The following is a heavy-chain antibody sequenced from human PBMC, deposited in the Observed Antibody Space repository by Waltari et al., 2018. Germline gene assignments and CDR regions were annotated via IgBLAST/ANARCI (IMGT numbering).Heavy chain of an antibody. V-gene: IGHV1-2*02. Sequence: QVQLVQSGAEVKKPGASVKVSCKASGYTFTGYYMHWVRQAPGKGLEGMGWINPNSGGTNYAQKFQGRVTMTRDTSISTAYMELSRLRSDDTAVYYCARRHELGDYYYYGMDVWGQGTTVTVSS. CDR1: GYTFTGYY. CDR2: INPNSGGT. J-gene: IGHJ6*02. CDR3: ARRHELGDYYYYGMDV. D-gene: IGHD3-16*01.